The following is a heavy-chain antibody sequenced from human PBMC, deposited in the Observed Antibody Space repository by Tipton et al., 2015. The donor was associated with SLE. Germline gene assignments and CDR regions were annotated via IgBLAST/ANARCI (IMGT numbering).Heavy chain of an antibody. V-gene: IGHV4-59*01. CDR1: GGSFSGYY. J-gene: IGHJ6*03. CDR3: ARDGGYYDVWSGYDYYYYMDV. D-gene: IGHD3-3*01. Sequence: TLSLTCAVYGGSFSGYYWSWIRQPPGKGLEWIGYIYYSGSTNYNPSLKSRVTISVDTSKNQFSLKLSSVTAADTAVYYCARDGGYYDVWSGYDYYYYMDVWGKGTTVTVSS. CDR2: IYYSGST.